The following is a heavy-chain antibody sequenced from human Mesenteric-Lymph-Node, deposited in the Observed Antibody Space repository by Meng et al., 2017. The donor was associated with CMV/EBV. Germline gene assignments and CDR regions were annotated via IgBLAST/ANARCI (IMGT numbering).Heavy chain of an antibody. CDR3: ARLKYYYDSSGYYYFDY. CDR2: IYYSGST. J-gene: IGHJ4*02. Sequence: GSLRLSCTVSGGSVSSGSYYWSWIRQPPGKGLEWIGYIYYSGSTNYNPSLKSRVTISVDTSKNQFSLKLSSVTAADTAVYYCARLKYYYDSSGYYYFDYWGQGTLVTVSS. D-gene: IGHD3-22*01. V-gene: IGHV4-61*01. CDR1: GGSVSSGSYY.